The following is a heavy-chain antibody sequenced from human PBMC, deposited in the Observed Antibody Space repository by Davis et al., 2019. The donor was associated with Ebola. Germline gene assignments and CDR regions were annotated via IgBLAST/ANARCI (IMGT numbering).Heavy chain of an antibody. D-gene: IGHD2-21*02. CDR1: GFTFSSYA. V-gene: IGHV3-64D*06. Sequence: GGSLRLSCLASGFTFSSYAMHWVRQAPGKGLQYLAGITSNGGNTYHADSVKGRFTISRDNSKNTLYLQMSSLRAEDTAVYYCAKDREVATTYYYYYYGMDVWGKGTTVTVSS. J-gene: IGHJ6*04. CDR3: AKDREVATTYYYYYYGMDV. CDR2: ITSNGGNT.